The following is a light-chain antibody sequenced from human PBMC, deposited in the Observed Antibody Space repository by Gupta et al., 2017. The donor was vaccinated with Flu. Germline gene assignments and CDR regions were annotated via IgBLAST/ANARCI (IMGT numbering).Light chain of an antibody. CDR2: AAS. V-gene: IGKV1-39*01. Sequence: DIQMTQSPSSLSASVGDRVTITCRASQSISIALNWYQQQPGKAPKLLIYAASILQSGVPSRFSGSGSGTDFTLTITSLQPEDFATYYCQQSYSTAPWTFGQGTKVEVK. CDR3: QQSYSTAPWT. J-gene: IGKJ1*01. CDR1: QSISIA.